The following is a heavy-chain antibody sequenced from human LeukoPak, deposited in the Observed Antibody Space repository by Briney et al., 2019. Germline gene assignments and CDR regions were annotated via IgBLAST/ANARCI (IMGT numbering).Heavy chain of an antibody. CDR1: GFTFSSYA. Sequence: GGSLRLSCAASGFTFSSYAMNWVRQAPGKGLEWVSSISGSGDSTYYTDSVKGRFTISRENSKNTLYLRMNSLRAEDTAVFYCAKGPMGRIDYWGQGTLVTVSS. J-gene: IGHJ4*02. CDR3: AKGPMGRIDY. V-gene: IGHV3-23*01. D-gene: IGHD2-15*01. CDR2: ISGSGDST.